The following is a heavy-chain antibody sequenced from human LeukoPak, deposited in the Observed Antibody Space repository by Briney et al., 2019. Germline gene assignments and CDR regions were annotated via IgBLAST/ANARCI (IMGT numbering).Heavy chain of an antibody. J-gene: IGHJ5*02. Sequence: SETLSLTCTVSGGSISSYYWSWIRQPPGKGLEWVGYIYYSGSTNYNPSLKSRVTISVDTSKNQFSPKLSSVTAADTAGYYCARGHSHDFWSGYPHWFAPWRQATLVTVSS. CDR3: ARGHSHDFWSGYPHWFAP. D-gene: IGHD3-3*01. V-gene: IGHV4-59*01. CDR2: IYYSGST. CDR1: GGSISSYY.